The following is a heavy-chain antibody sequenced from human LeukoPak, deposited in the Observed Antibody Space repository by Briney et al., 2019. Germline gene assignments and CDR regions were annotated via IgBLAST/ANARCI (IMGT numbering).Heavy chain of an antibody. J-gene: IGHJ4*02. Sequence: GASVRVSCKASGYTLTDYYMHWVRQAPGQGLEWMGWINPNSGDTNYAQKFQGRVTMTRDTSISTAYMDLSRLTSGDTAIYYCARDWRGSYFPDFWGQGTLVTVSS. V-gene: IGHV1-2*02. CDR1: GYTLTDYY. CDR3: ARDWRGSYFPDF. D-gene: IGHD1-26*01. CDR2: INPNSGDT.